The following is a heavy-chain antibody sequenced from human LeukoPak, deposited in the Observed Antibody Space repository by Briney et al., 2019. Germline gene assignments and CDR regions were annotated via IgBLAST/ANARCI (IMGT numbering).Heavy chain of an antibody. Sequence: GGSVKVSCKALGGTFSSNAISWVRQAPGQGREGMGGIIPIFGTANYAQKFQGRVTITTDESTSTAYMELSSLRSEDTAVYYCARSSYSSSSGGYYYYYMDVWGKGTTVTVSS. V-gene: IGHV1-69*05. J-gene: IGHJ6*03. CDR1: GGTFSSNA. D-gene: IGHD6-6*01. CDR2: IIPIFGTA. CDR3: ARSSYSSSSGGYYYYYMDV.